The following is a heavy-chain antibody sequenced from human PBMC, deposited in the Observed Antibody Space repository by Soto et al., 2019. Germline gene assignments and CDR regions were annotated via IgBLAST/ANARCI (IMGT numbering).Heavy chain of an antibody. CDR3: ARMRGLGEISPYFDY. CDR1: GGPIGVYR. D-gene: IGHD3-16*02. CDR2: IYYSGRT. J-gene: IGHJ4*02. Sequence: QVQLQESGPGLVRPSETLSLTCSVLGGPIGVYRGNGFRRSPGKGLEWIGYIYYSGRTNYNPSLKSRVTISLDTSTKQFSLRLRSVTAADTAVYYCARMRGLGEISPYFDYWGQGTLVTVSS. V-gene: IGHV4-59*01.